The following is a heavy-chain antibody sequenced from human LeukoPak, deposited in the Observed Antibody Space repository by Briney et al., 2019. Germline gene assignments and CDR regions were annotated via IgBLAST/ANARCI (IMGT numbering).Heavy chain of an antibody. D-gene: IGHD3-22*01. CDR3: AREPARFTMIVVVSDAFDI. V-gene: IGHV4-39*07. CDR2: IFYSGST. J-gene: IGHJ3*02. Sequence: SETLSLTCTVSGGSISSGSYYWSWIRQPAGKGLEWIGSIFYSGSTYYNPSLKSRVTISVDTSKNQFSLKLSSVTAADTAVYYCAREPARFTMIVVVSDAFDIWGQGTMVTVSS. CDR1: GGSISSGSYY.